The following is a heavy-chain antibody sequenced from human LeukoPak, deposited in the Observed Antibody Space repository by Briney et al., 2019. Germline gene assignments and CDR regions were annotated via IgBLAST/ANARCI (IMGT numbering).Heavy chain of an antibody. CDR2: INPSGGST. V-gene: IGHV1-46*01. D-gene: IGHD6-13*01. Sequence: ASVKVSCKASGYTFTSYYMHWVRQAPGQGLEWMGIINPSGGSTSYAQKFQGRVTMTRDTSTSTVYMELSSLRSEDTAVYYCARDLYSVAAAGTEFAFDIWGQGTMVTVSS. CDR3: ARDLYSVAAAGTEFAFDI. CDR1: GYTFTSYY. J-gene: IGHJ3*02.